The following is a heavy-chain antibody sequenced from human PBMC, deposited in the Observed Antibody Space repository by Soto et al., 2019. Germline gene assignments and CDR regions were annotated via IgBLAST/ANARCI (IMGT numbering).Heavy chain of an antibody. CDR3: ARAGGLWDDSSGPWAFDI. J-gene: IGHJ3*02. D-gene: IGHD3-22*01. CDR2: IIPIFGTA. V-gene: IGHV1-69*13. CDR1: GGTFSSYA. Sequence: GASVKVSCKASGGTFSSYAISWVRQAPGQGLEWMGGIIPIFGTANYAQKFQGRVTITADESTSTAYMELSSLRAEDTAVYYCARAGGLWDDSSGPWAFDIWGQGTMVTVSS.